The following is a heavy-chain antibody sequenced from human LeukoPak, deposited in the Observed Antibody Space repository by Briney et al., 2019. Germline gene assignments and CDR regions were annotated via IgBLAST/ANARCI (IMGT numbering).Heavy chain of an antibody. D-gene: IGHD6-13*01. CDR3: ARESSSSSRYDYYYMDV. V-gene: IGHV3-7*01. CDR1: GFTFSSYW. J-gene: IGHJ6*03. CDR2: IKQDGSEK. Sequence: GGSLRLSCAASGFTFSSYWMSWVRQAPGKGLEWVANIKQDGSEKYYVDYVKGRFTISRDNAKNSLYLHMNSLRAEDTAVYYCARESSSSSRYDYYYMDVWGKGTTVTVSS.